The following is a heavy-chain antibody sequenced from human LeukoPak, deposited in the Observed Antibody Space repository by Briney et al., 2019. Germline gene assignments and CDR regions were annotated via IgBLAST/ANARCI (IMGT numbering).Heavy chain of an antibody. J-gene: IGHJ3*02. V-gene: IGHV1-46*01. CDR1: GYTFTSYY. CDR3: ARAHCSSTSCWNDAFDI. D-gene: IGHD2-2*01. CDR2: INPSGGST. Sequence: ASVKVSCMASGYTFTSYYMHWVRQAPGQGLEWMGIINPSGGSTSYAQKFQGRVTMTRDTSTSTVYMELSSLRSEDTAVYYCARAHCSSTSCWNDAFDIWGQGTMVTVSS.